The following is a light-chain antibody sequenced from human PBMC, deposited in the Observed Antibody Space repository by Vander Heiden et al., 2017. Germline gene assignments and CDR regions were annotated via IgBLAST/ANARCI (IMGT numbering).Light chain of an antibody. V-gene: IGKV2-28*01. CDR3: MQALQTSFT. J-gene: IGKJ3*01. CDR2: LGS. CDR1: QSLLHSNGYNY. Sequence: DIVMTQSPLSLPVTPGEPASLSCRSSQSLLHSNGYNYLDWYLQKPGQSPQLLIYLGSNRASGVPDRFSGSGSGTDFTLKSSRVEAEDVGVYYCMQALQTSFTFGPGTKVDIK.